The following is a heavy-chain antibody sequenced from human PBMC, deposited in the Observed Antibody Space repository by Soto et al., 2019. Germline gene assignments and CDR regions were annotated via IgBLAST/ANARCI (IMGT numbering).Heavy chain of an antibody. D-gene: IGHD1-26*01. Sequence: QVQLVESGGGVVQPGRSLRLSCAASGFTFSSYGMHWVRQARGKGLEWVAVIWYDGSNKYYADSVKGRFTISRDNSKNTLYLQMNSLRAEDTAVYYCARDGIGGMDVWGQGTTVTVSS. CDR2: IWYDGSNK. CDR3: ARDGIGGMDV. J-gene: IGHJ6*02. CDR1: GFTFSSYG. V-gene: IGHV3-33*01.